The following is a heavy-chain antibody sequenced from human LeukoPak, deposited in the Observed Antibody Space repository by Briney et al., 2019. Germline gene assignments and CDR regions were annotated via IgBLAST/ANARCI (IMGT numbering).Heavy chain of an antibody. CDR2: ISSSSSNI. D-gene: IGHD3-22*01. Sequence: GGSLRLSCAASGFTFSSYSMNWVRQAPGKGLEWVSSISSSSSNIYYADSGKGRFTISRDNAKNSLYLQMNGLRAEDTAVYYCAGVYYDSSGYFPNWFDPWGQGTLVTVSS. CDR3: AGVYYDSSGYFPNWFDP. V-gene: IGHV3-21*01. CDR1: GFTFSSYS. J-gene: IGHJ5*02.